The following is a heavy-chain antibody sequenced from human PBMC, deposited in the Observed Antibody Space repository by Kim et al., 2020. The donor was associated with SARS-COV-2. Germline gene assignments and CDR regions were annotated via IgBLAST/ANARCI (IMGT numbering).Heavy chain of an antibody. J-gene: IGHJ4*02. D-gene: IGHD2-15*01. CDR2: ISYDGSNK. Sequence: GGSLRLSCAASGFTFSSYAMHWVRQAPGKGLEWVAVISYDGSNKYYADSVKGRFTISRDNSKNTLYLQMNSLRAEDTAVYYRARDRLCSGGSCYPGFFDCWGRGTLVAVSS. V-gene: IGHV3-30*04. CDR3: ARDRLCSGGSCYPGFFDC. CDR1: GFTFSSYA.